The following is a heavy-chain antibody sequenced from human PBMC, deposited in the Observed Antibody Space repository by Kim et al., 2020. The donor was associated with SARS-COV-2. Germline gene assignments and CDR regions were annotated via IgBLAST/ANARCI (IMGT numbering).Heavy chain of an antibody. Sequence: GGSLILSCTASEFTFSNCAMHWVRQTPAKGLEWVAAISKDGNMKFHIDSVKGRFTISRDNSRNTLYLQMNSLRLEDTAVYYCAKGVPVSGDWYFDYWGQGTLVTVSS. CDR3: AKGVPVSGDWYFDY. D-gene: IGHD2-21*02. CDR2: ISKDGNMK. V-gene: IGHV3-30*04. CDR1: EFTFSNCA. J-gene: IGHJ4*01.